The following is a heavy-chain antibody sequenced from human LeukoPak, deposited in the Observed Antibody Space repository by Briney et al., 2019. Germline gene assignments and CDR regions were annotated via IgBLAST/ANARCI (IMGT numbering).Heavy chain of an antibody. CDR2: IIPIFGTA. CDR3: ARDSVHYDYVWGSYRPGHWFDP. J-gene: IGHJ5*02. D-gene: IGHD3-16*02. Sequence: SVKVSCKASGYTFTSYAISWVRQAPGQGLEWMGGIIPIFGTANYAQKFQGRVTITADESTSTAYMELSSLRSEDTAVYYCARDSVHYDYVWGSYRPGHWFDPWGQGTLVTVSS. CDR1: GYTFTSYA. V-gene: IGHV1-69*13.